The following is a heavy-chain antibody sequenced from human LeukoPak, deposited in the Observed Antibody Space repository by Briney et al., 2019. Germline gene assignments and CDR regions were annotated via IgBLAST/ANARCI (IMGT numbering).Heavy chain of an antibody. CDR2: ISSSSSYI. CDR3: AREDEVPERVFDY. Sequence: GGSLRLSCAASEFTFSIYSMNWVRQAPGKGLEWVSSISSSSSYIYYADSVKGRITISRDNAKNSLYLQMNSLRAEDTAVYYCAREDEVPERVFDYWGQGTLVTVSS. V-gene: IGHV3-21*01. CDR1: EFTFSIYS. J-gene: IGHJ4*02. D-gene: IGHD1-1*01.